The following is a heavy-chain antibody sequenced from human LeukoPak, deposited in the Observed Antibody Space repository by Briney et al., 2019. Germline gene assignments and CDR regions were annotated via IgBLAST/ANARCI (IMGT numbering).Heavy chain of an antibody. CDR1: RFTISSSY. V-gene: IGHV3-53*01. Sequence: GGSLRLSCAASRFTISSSYMNWVRQAPGKGLEWVSVIYSGGSTYYADSVKGRFTISRDNSKNTLYLQMNSLRAEDTAVYYCARGCSDDSCYDYWGQGTLVTVSS. D-gene: IGHD2-15*01. CDR2: IYSGGST. J-gene: IGHJ4*02. CDR3: ARGCSDDSCYDY.